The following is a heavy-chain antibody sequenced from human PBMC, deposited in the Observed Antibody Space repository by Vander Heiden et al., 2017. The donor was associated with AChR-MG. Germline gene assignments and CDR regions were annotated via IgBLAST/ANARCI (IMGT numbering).Heavy chain of an antibody. CDR1: GGSISRGAYY. V-gene: IGHV4-31*03. CDR3: ARGLRIRTDHYYYYYYMDV. D-gene: IGHD3-3*01. J-gene: IGHJ6*03. Sequence: QVQLQESGPGLVKPSQTLSPTCTLSGGSISRGAYYWSWIRQHPGKGLEWIGYIYYGGSTYYNPSLKSRVTISVDTSKNQFSLKLSSVTAADTAVYYCARGLRIRTDHYYYYYYMDVWGKGTTVTVSS. CDR2: IYYGGST.